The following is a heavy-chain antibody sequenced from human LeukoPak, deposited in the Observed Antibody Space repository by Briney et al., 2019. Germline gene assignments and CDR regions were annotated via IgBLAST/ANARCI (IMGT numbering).Heavy chain of an antibody. D-gene: IGHD6-19*01. J-gene: IGHJ4*02. Sequence: SVKVSCMASGGTFSSYAISWVRQAPGQGLEWMGEIIPIFGTANYAQKFQGRVTITTDESTSTAYMELSSLRSEDTAVYYCARDLALDSSGWFDYWGQGTLVTVSS. CDR1: GGTFSSYA. V-gene: IGHV1-69*05. CDR3: ARDLALDSSGWFDY. CDR2: IIPIFGTA.